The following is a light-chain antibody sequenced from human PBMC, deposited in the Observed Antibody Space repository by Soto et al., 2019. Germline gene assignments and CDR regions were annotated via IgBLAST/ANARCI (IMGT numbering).Light chain of an antibody. CDR3: AAWVDSLSGHAV. CDR2: RNN. Sequence: QAVLTQPPSASGTPGQRVTISCSGSSSNIGSNYVYWYQQLPGTAPKLLIYRNNQRPSGVPDRFSGSKSGTSASLAISGLRSEDEADYYCAAWVDSLSGHAVFGGGTQLTVL. V-gene: IGLV1-47*01. J-gene: IGLJ7*01. CDR1: SSNIGSNY.